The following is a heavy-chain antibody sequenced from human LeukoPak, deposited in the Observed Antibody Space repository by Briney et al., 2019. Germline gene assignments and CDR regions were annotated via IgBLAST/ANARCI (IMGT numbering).Heavy chain of an antibody. D-gene: IGHD3-3*01. CDR2: IHHSGST. CDR3: ARTDFWSGYYRIYYYMDV. Sequence: SGTLSLTCAVSGASISSNNWWSWVRQPPGKGLEWIAEIHHSGSTNYYPSLKSRVTISVDKPNNQFSLNLSSVTAADTAVYYCARTDFWSGYYRIYYYMDVWGKGTTVTVSS. V-gene: IGHV4-4*02. J-gene: IGHJ6*03. CDR1: GASISSNNW.